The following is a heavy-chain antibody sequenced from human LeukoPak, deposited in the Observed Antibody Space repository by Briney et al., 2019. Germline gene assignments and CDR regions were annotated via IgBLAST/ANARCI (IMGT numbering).Heavy chain of an antibody. Sequence: PGGPLRLSCAASGFSFSSYGMHWVRQAPGKGLEWVAFVRYDGGNKYYADSVKGRFTISRDNSKNTLYLQMNSLRGDDTAVYFCAKEGVYYESSGSFPFDSWGQGTLVTVSS. CDR2: VRYDGGNK. D-gene: IGHD3-22*01. V-gene: IGHV3-30*02. J-gene: IGHJ4*02. CDR1: GFSFSSYG. CDR3: AKEGVYYESSGSFPFDS.